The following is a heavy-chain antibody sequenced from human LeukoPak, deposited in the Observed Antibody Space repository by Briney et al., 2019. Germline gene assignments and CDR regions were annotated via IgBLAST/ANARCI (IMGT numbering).Heavy chain of an antibody. J-gene: IGHJ4*02. CDR3: ARAGYSSSWYYFDC. Sequence: GGSLRLSCAASGFTFSSYSMNWVRQAPGKGLEWVSSISSSSSDIYYADSVKGRFTISRDNAKNSLYLQMNSLRAEDTAVYYCARAGYSSSWYYFDCWGQGILVTVSS. D-gene: IGHD6-13*01. V-gene: IGHV3-21*01. CDR2: ISSSSSDI. CDR1: GFTFSSYS.